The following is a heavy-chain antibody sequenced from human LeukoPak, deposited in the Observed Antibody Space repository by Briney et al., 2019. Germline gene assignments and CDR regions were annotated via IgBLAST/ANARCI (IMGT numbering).Heavy chain of an antibody. CDR3: ARSFGWGMDV. Sequence: GGSLTLSCSASGFTFSSYDMNWGRQATGQDLEWVSAINSEGDTYYAGSVKGRFTISSDNAKNSLYLQMNTLRVGETAVYYCARSFGWGMDVRGQGTTVTVSS. V-gene: IGHV3-13*01. CDR1: GFTFSSYD. D-gene: IGHD3-10*01. CDR2: INSEGDT. J-gene: IGHJ6*02.